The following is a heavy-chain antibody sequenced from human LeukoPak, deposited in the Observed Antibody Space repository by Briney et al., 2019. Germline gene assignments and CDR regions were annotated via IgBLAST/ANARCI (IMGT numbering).Heavy chain of an antibody. J-gene: IGHJ6*02. CDR1: GFTFSSYG. CDR3: ARDLITMVRGVITGYGMDV. D-gene: IGHD3-10*01. Sequence: GGSLRLSCAASGFTFSSYGMHWVRQAPGKGLEWVAVISYDGSNKYYADSVKGRFTISRDNAKNSLYLQMNSLRAEDTAVYYCARDLITMVRGVITGYGMDVWGQGTTVTVSS. CDR2: ISYDGSNK. V-gene: IGHV3-30*03.